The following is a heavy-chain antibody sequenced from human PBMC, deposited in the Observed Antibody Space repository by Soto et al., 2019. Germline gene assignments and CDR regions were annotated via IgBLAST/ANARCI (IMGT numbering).Heavy chain of an antibody. Sequence: SETLSLTCAVYGGSFSGYYWSWIRQPPGKGLEWIGEINHSGSTNYNPSLKSRVTISVGTSKNQFSLKLSSVTAADTAVYYCARRRGYSYGSLDYWGQGTLVTVSS. CDR2: INHSGST. J-gene: IGHJ4*02. V-gene: IGHV4-34*01. CDR3: ARRRGYSYGSLDY. CDR1: GGSFSGYY. D-gene: IGHD5-18*01.